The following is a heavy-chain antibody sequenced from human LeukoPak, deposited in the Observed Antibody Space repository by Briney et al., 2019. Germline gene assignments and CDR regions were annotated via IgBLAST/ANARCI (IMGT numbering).Heavy chain of an antibody. CDR1: GGSISTFY. J-gene: IGHJ5*02. V-gene: IGHV4-4*09. CDR2: IFTSEVT. D-gene: IGHD1-26*01. CDR3: ARSDGIVGEEAWFDP. Sequence: SETLSLTCTVSGGSISTFYWNWIRQPPGKGLEWIGYIFTSEVTIYSPSFRSRVAISVDTSKNQFSLTLSSVTAADTAVYFCARSDGIVGEEAWFDPWGPGTLVTVSS.